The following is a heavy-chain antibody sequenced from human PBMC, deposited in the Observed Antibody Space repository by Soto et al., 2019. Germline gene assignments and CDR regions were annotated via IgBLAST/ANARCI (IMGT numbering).Heavy chain of an antibody. Sequence: QVQLVESGGGVVQPGRSLRISCAASGFTFSSYGMHWVRQAPGKGLEWVAVIWYDGSNKHYADPVKGRFTISRDNSKNTLSLQMNSLRAEDTAIYYCARDIDWYSNSSGFDNWGQGTLVTVSS. CDR1: GFTFSSYG. D-gene: IGHD1-26*01. CDR2: IWYDGSNK. CDR3: ARDIDWYSNSSGFDN. V-gene: IGHV3-33*01. J-gene: IGHJ4*02.